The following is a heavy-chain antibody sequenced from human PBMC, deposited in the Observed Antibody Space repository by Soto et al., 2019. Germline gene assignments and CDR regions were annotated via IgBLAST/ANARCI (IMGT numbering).Heavy chain of an antibody. D-gene: IGHD1-26*01. Sequence: GGSLRLSCAASGFTFSSNSMNWVRQAPGKGLEWVSSISSSSSTIYYADSVKGRFTISRDNAKNSLYLQMNSLRDEDTAVYYCARDQGWVMAQDLLDYWGQGTLVTVSS. V-gene: IGHV3-48*02. CDR1: GFTFSSNS. J-gene: IGHJ4*02. CDR2: ISSSSSTI. CDR3: ARDQGWVMAQDLLDY.